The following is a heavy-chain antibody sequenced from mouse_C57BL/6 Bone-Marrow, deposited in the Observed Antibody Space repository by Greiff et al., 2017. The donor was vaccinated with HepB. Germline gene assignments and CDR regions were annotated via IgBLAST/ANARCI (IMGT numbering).Heavy chain of an antibody. V-gene: IGHV5-4*01. CDR3: AREGGGSSSYWYFDV. D-gene: IGHD1-1*01. J-gene: IGHJ1*03. Sequence: DVKLVESGGGLVKPGGSLKLSCAASGFTFSSYAMSWVRQTPEKRLEWVATISDGGSYTYYPDNVKGRFTISRDNAKNNLYLQMSHLKSEDTAMYYCAREGGGSSSYWYFDVWGTGTTVTVSS. CDR2: ISDGGSYT. CDR1: GFTFSSYA.